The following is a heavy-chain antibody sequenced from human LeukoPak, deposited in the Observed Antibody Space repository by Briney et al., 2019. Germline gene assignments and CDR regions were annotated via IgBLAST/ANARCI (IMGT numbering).Heavy chain of an antibody. V-gene: IGHV1-18*01. Sequence: GASVKVSCKASGYTFTSYDINWVRQAPGQGLEWMGWISGFNGHTKDTQKLQGRVTMTTDTSTNTAYMELRSLRSDDTAVYYCARDVTTYYDILTGYYGMDVWGQGTTVTVSS. J-gene: IGHJ6*02. CDR3: ARDVTTYYDILTGYYGMDV. CDR2: ISGFNGHT. D-gene: IGHD3-9*01. CDR1: GYTFTSYD.